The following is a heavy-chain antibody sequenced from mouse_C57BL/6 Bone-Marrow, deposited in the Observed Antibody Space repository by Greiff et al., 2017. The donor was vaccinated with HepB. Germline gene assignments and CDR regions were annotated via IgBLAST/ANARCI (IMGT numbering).Heavy chain of an antibody. CDR2: INPSNGGT. J-gene: IGHJ3*01. CDR1: GYTFTSYW. Sequence: QVQLQQPGTELVNPGASVKLSCKASGYTFTSYWMHWVKQRPGQGLEWIGNINPSNGGTNYNEKFKSKATLTVDKSSSTSYMQLSSLTSEDSAVDYWARAIEVQFDYWGQGTLVTVAA. CDR3: ARAIEVQFDY. V-gene: IGHV1-53*01.